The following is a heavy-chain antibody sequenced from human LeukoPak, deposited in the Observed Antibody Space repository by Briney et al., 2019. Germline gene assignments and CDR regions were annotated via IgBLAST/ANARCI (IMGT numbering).Heavy chain of an antibody. CDR1: GGSFSGYY. CDR2: MSPSGSS. CDR3: ARGRQDVNMILVVMAGVSYYLDV. V-gene: IGHV4-34*01. Sequence: PSETPSLTCAVYGGSFSGYYWTWIRQTPGKGLEWIGEMSPSGSSNYNPSLKSRVTISVDTSKNQFYLTLRSVTAADTAVYYCARGRQDVNMILVVMAGVSYYLDVWGKGTTVTVS. J-gene: IGHJ6*03. D-gene: IGHD3-22*01.